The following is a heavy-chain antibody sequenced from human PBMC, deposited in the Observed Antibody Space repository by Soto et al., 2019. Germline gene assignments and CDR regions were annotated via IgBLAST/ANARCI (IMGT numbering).Heavy chain of an antibody. CDR3: AREMGACSDSSCYPGPYDS. CDR1: GFTFTSYS. CDR2: ITSKSTTI. D-gene: IGHD3-16*01. Sequence: GSLRLSCAASGFTFTSYSMNWVRQAPGQGLEWVSYITSKSTTIKYADSVKGRFTVSRDNAKNSLYLQLNSLRDEDTAVYYCAREMGACSDSSCYPGPYDSWGQGTLVTVSS. V-gene: IGHV3-48*02. J-gene: IGHJ5*02.